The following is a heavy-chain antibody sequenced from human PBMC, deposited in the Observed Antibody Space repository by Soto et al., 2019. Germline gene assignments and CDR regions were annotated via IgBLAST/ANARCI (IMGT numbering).Heavy chain of an antibody. Sequence: SETLSLTCTVSGGSVSSGSYYWSWIRQPPGKGLEWIGYIYYSGSTNYNPSLKSRVTISVDTSKNQFSLKLSSVTAADTAVYYCARGRVGAAAYYYGMDVWGQGTTVTVSS. CDR2: IYYSGST. J-gene: IGHJ6*02. D-gene: IGHD1-26*01. V-gene: IGHV4-61*01. CDR1: GGSVSSGSYY. CDR3: ARGRVGAAAYYYGMDV.